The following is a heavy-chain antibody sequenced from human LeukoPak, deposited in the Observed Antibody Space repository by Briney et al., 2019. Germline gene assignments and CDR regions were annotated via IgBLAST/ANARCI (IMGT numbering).Heavy chain of an antibody. CDR3: ARDHSPYGDYADAFDI. J-gene: IGHJ3*02. CDR1: GFTFSSYW. D-gene: IGHD4-17*01. CDR2: IKQDGSEK. V-gene: IGHV3-7*01. Sequence: PGGSLRLSCAASGFTFSSYWMSWVRQAPGKGLEWVANIKQDGSEKYYVDSVKGRFTISRDNAKNSLYLQMNSLRAEDTAVCYCARDHSPYGDYADAFDIWGQGTMVTVSS.